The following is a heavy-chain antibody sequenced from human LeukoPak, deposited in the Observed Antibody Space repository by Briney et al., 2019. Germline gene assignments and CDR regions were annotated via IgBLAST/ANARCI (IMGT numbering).Heavy chain of an antibody. CDR3: AKDMHDILTGFIPYDAFDI. Sequence: GGSLRLSCAASGFTFSSYAMSWVRQAPGKGLEWVSAISGSGGSTYYADSVKGRFTISRDNSKNTLYLQMNSLRAEDTAVYYCAKDMHDILTGFIPYDAFDIWGRGTMVTVSS. V-gene: IGHV3-23*01. D-gene: IGHD3-9*01. J-gene: IGHJ3*02. CDR2: ISGSGGST. CDR1: GFTFSSYA.